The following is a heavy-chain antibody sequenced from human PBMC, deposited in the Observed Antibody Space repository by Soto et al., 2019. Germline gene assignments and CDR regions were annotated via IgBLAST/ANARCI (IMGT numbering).Heavy chain of an antibody. D-gene: IGHD3-3*01. CDR1: GFDYSHTW. CDR3: AKARYYTINF. Sequence: PGVSLRLSCAPSGFDYSHTWIHWARQVTGKGLVWVSRINSDGPSIIYAHSVKGRFTLSRDNAKNTGYLQMSSLRVEDMARYYCAKARYYTINFWGEGTPETVCS. V-gene: IGHV3-74*01. CDR2: INSDGPSI. J-gene: IGHJ4*02.